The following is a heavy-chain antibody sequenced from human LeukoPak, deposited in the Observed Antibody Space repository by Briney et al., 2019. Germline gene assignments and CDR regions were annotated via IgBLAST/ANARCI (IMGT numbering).Heavy chain of an antibody. CDR2: IYYSGTT. CDR3: ARTSGPWGNWFDP. V-gene: IGHV4-39*01. D-gene: IGHD5-12*01. J-gene: IGHJ5*02. Sequence: TSETLSLTCTVSDDSITSSSYYWGWIRQPPGKGLEWIGSIYYSGTTYYSPSLKSRVTISLDTSKNQFSLNLSSVTAADTAVYYCARTSGPWGNWFDPWGQGTLVTVSS. CDR1: DDSITSSSYY.